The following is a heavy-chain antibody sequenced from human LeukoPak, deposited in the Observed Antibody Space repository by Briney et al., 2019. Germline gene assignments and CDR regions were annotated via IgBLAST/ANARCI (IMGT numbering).Heavy chain of an antibody. CDR2: INPNGGGT. CDR1: GYTFTSYY. D-gene: IGHD4-17*01. Sequence: ASVKVSCKASGYTFTSYYMHWVRQAPGQRLEWMGWINPNGGGTNYAQKFQGRVTMTRDTSITTAYMELSSLRSDDTAVYFCARDLAYGDPPSGFDPWGQGTLVTVSS. V-gene: IGHV1-2*02. CDR3: ARDLAYGDPPSGFDP. J-gene: IGHJ5*02.